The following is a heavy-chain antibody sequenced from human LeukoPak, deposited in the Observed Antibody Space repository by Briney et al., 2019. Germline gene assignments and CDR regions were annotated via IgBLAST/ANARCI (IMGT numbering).Heavy chain of an antibody. D-gene: IGHD1-14*01. V-gene: IGHV3-33*01. Sequence: GGSLRLSCAASGLTFKNYGMHWVRQAPGKGLEWVSIIYYDGSDKYYADSVKGRFTISRDNSKNTLYLQMNSLRAEDTAVYYCARGWDGIDAFDIWGQGTMVTVSS. CDR1: GLTFKNYG. J-gene: IGHJ3*02. CDR2: IYYDGSDK. CDR3: ARGWDGIDAFDI.